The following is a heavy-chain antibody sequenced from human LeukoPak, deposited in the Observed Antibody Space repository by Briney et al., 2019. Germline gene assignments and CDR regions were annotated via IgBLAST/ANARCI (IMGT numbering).Heavy chain of an antibody. CDR3: ARDGTGNYYVYEN. Sequence: GGSLRLSCAASGFTFGSYWRSWVRQAPGKGLEWVANIKQDGNGGYYVDSVKGRFTISRDNAKDSLYLQMNSLRVEDTAVYYCARDGTGNYYVYENWGQAPLVTVSS. J-gene: IGHJ4*02. V-gene: IGHV3-7*04. CDR2: IKQDGNGG. D-gene: IGHD3-10*02. CDR1: GFTFGSYW.